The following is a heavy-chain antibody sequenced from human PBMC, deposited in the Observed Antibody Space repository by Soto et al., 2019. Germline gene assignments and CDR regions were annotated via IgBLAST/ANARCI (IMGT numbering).Heavy chain of an antibody. CDR2: ISYDGSNK. Sequence: GGSLRLSCAASGFTFSSYAMHWVRQAPGKGLEWVAVISYDGSNKYYADSVKGRFTISRDNSKNTLYLQMNSLRAEDTAVYYCARDVQDKWELRNYYYGMDVWGQGTTVTVSS. J-gene: IGHJ6*02. CDR1: GFTFSSYA. D-gene: IGHD1-26*01. V-gene: IGHV3-30-3*01. CDR3: ARDVQDKWELRNYYYGMDV.